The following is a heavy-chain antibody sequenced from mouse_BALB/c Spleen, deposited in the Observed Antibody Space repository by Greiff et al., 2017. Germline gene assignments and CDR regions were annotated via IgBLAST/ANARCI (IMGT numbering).Heavy chain of an antibody. D-gene: IGHD2-4*01. CDR2: VNPYNGGT. CDR1: GYTFTDYY. V-gene: IGHV1-19*01. J-gene: IGHJ2*01. CDR3: ARSTMITTRAYFDY. Sequence: DVQLQESGPELVKPGASVKMSCKASGYTFTDYYMDWVKQSHGESFEWIGRVNPYNGGTSYNQKFKGKATLTVDKSSSTAYMELNSLTSEDSAVYYCARSTMITTRAYFDYWGQGTTLTVSS.